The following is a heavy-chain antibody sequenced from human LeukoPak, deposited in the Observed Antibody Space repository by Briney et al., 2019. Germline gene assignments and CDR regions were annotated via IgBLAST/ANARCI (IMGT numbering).Heavy chain of an antibody. V-gene: IGHV4-39*07. CDR2: IYYGGNT. CDR1: GGSMTTSSYY. Sequence: SETLSLTCTVSGGSMTTSSYYWGWIRQPPGKGLEWIANIYYGGNTYYNPSLKSRVTISVDTSKNQFSLKLSSVTAADTAVYYCAREAGDGYFDLWGRGTLVTVSS. J-gene: IGHJ2*01. CDR3: AREAGDGYFDL. D-gene: IGHD3-10*01.